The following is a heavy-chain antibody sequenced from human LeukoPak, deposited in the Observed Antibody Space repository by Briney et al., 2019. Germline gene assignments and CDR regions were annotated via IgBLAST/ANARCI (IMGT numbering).Heavy chain of an antibody. V-gene: IGHV4-39*02. CDR3: ARDYDILTGYYKWGAFDY. J-gene: IGHJ4*02. D-gene: IGHD3-9*01. CDR2: IYYSGST. Sequence: SETLSLTCTVSGGSISSSSYYWGWIRKPPGRGLEWIGSIYYSGSTYYNPSLKSRVTISVDTSKNQFSLKLSSVTAADTAVYYCARDYDILTGYYKWGAFDYWGQGTLVTVSS. CDR1: GGSISSSSYY.